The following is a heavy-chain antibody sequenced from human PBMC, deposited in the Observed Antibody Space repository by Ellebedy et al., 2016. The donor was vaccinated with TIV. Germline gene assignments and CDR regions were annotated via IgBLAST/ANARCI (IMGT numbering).Heavy chain of an antibody. V-gene: IGHV1-3*01. CDR1: GYSFTSYA. CDR3: ARVAPSGNWNDELSTPFDY. D-gene: IGHD1-20*01. Sequence: ASVKVSCKASGYSFTSYAMHWVRQAPGQRLEWMGWINADNGNRKYSQKFQGRVTITRDTSTSTVYMELSSLRSEDTAVYYCARVAPSGNWNDELSTPFDYWGQGTLVTVSS. CDR2: INADNGNR. J-gene: IGHJ4*02.